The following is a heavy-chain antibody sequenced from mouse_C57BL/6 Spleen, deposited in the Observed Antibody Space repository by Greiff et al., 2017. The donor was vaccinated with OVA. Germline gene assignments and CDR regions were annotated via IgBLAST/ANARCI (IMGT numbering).Heavy chain of an antibody. CDR2: ISDGGSYT. CDR1: GFTFSSYA. Sequence: EVKLQESGGGLVKPGGSLKLSCAASGFTFSSYAMSWVRQTPEKRLEWVATISDGGSYTYYPDNVKGRFTISRDNAKNNLYLQMSHLKSEDTAMYYCAREVTTSFDVWGTGTTVTVSS. D-gene: IGHD2-3*01. V-gene: IGHV5-4*01. CDR3: AREVTTSFDV. J-gene: IGHJ1*03.